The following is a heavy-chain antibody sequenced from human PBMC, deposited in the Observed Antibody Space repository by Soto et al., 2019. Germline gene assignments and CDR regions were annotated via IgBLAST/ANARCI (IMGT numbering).Heavy chain of an antibody. CDR2: ILYDGSNK. V-gene: IGHV3-30*18. D-gene: IGHD2-2*01. CDR1: GFTFSNYG. Sequence: GSLRLSCAASGFTFSNYGMHWVRQTPGKGLEWVALILYDGSNKYYADSVKGRFTISRDNSKNTLYLQVSSLRAEDTAVYYCAKSRDAYNFYFYYGMDVWGQGTTVTVSS. CDR3: AKSRDAYNFYFYYGMDV. J-gene: IGHJ6*02.